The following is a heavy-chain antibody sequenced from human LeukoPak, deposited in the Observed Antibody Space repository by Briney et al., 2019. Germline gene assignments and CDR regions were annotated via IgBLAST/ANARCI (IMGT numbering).Heavy chain of an antibody. V-gene: IGHV4-59*11. CDR3: ASDSISMNAFDA. J-gene: IGHJ3*01. D-gene: IGHD3-22*01. Sequence: SETLSLTCTVSGGSFTTHYWSWIRQPPGKALEWIGYISYIGSTNYNPSLKSRVTISIDTSNNEVSLMLTSVTAADTAVYYCASDSISMNAFDAWGQGTMVTVSS. CDR1: GGSFTTHY. CDR2: ISYIGST.